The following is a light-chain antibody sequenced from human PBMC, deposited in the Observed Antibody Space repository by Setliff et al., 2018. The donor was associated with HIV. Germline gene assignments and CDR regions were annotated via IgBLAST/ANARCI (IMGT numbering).Light chain of an antibody. CDR3: SSYTSSTPLYV. CDR1: SSDVGTYNF. Sequence: QSVLTQPASVSGSPGQSITISCTGTSSDVGTYNFVSWYQQHPGKAPKLIIYDVNYRPSGVSNRFSGPKSGSTASLTISGLQAEDEADYYCSSYTSSTPLYVFGTGTKVTVL. J-gene: IGLJ1*01. V-gene: IGLV2-14*03. CDR2: DVN.